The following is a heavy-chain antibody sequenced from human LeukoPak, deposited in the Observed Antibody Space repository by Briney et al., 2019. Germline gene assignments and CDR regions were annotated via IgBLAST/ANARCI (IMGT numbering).Heavy chain of an antibody. CDR1: GGSISSGGYS. D-gene: IGHD3-22*01. V-gene: IGHV4-30-2*01. J-gene: IGHJ3*02. CDR3: ARSLYYYDTSAPRAFDI. Sequence: SETLSLTCAVSGGSISSGGYSWSWIRQPPGKGLEWIGFIYHSGSTYYNPSLKSRLTISVDRSKNQFFLKLSSVTAADTAVYYCARSLYYYDTSAPRAFDIWGQGTMVTVSS. CDR2: IYHSGST.